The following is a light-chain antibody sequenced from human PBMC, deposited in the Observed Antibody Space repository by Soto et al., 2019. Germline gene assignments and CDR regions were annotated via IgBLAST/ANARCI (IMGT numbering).Light chain of an antibody. Sequence: EIVLTQSPDTLSLSPGERATLSCRASQSVNNNYLAWYQQKPGQAPRLLIYGASSRASGIPDRFSGSGSGTDFTLTISRLEPEDFAVYYCQKYGGSALPCGGGTKV. CDR2: GAS. CDR1: QSVNNNY. J-gene: IGKJ4*01. CDR3: QKYGGSALP. V-gene: IGKV3-20*01.